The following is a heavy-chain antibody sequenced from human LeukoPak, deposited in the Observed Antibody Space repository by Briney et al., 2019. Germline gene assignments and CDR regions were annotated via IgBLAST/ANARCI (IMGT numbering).Heavy chain of an antibody. CDR1: GFTFSSYA. V-gene: IGHV3-23*01. CDR2: ISGSGGST. CDR3: AKFTTRYCSGGSCQGY. Sequence: GGSLRLSCAASGFTFSSYAMSWVRQAPGKGLEWVSAISGSGGSTYYADSVKGRFTISRDNSKNTLYLQMNSLRAEDTAVYYCAKFTTRYCSGGSCQGYWGQGTLVTVSS. J-gene: IGHJ4*02. D-gene: IGHD2-15*01.